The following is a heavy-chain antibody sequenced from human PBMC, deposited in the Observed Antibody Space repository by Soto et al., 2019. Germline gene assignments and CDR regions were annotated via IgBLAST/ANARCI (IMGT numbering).Heavy chain of an antibody. CDR1: GFIFSDYY. CDR2: ISSSGNTI. J-gene: IGHJ4*02. Sequence: QVQLVESGGGLVQTSGSLRIACVASGFIFSDYYMSWVRQAPGKGLEWVSYISSSGNTIYYADSVKGRFTISRDNAKNSVYLQMNSLRAEDTALYFCAKMSSENYYDPVFSWGQGTLVTVSS. V-gene: IGHV3-11*01. CDR3: AKMSSENYYDPVFS. D-gene: IGHD3-22*01.